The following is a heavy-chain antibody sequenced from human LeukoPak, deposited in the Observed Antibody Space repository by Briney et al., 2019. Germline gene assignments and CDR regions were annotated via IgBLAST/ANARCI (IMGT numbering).Heavy chain of an antibody. CDR2: ISGSGGST. J-gene: IGHJ6*02. Sequence: PGGSLRLSCAASGFTFSSYAMSWVRQAPGKGLEWVSAISGSGGSTYYADSVKGRFTISRDNSKNTLYLQMNSLRAEDTAVYYCAKDRQQLVRYYYYYYGMDVWGQGTTVTVSS. CDR3: AKDRQQLVRYYYYYYGMDV. V-gene: IGHV3-23*01. D-gene: IGHD6-13*01. CDR1: GFTFSSYA.